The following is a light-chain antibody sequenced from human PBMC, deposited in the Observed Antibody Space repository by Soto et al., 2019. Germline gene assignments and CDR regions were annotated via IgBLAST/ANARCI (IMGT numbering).Light chain of an antibody. V-gene: IGLV1-44*01. CDR1: SSNIGSYT. J-gene: IGLJ3*02. CDR2: SNN. Sequence: QSVLTQPPSASGTPGQRVTISCSGSSSNIGSYTVNWYQQLPGTAPKLLFYSNNQRPSGVPDRFSGSKSGTSASLAISGLQSEDEADYFCATWDDSLSAWVFGGGTKLTVL. CDR3: ATWDDSLSAWV.